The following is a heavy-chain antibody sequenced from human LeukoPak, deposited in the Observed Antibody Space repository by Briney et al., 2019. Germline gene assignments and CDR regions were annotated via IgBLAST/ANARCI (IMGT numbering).Heavy chain of an antibody. J-gene: IGHJ4*02. Sequence: PGGSLRLSCAASGFTFSSYGTSWVRQAPGKGLEWVSAISGSGGSTYYADSVKGRFTISRDNSKNTLYLQMNSLRAEDTAVYYCAKDRRMITFGGVIDYFDYWGQGTLVTVSS. CDR1: GFTFSSYG. CDR2: ISGSGGST. CDR3: AKDRRMITFGGVIDYFDY. D-gene: IGHD3-16*02. V-gene: IGHV3-23*01.